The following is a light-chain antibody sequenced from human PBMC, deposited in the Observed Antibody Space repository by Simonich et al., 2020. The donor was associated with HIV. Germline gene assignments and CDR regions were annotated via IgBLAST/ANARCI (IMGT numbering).Light chain of an antibody. J-gene: IGKJ1*01. Sequence: DIVMTQSPDSLAVSLGERATINCKSSRNILYNSNNNTYLAGYQQNPGTPPNLLIYWASTRESGVPDRFSASGSGTDFTLTISSLQAEDVAVYYCQQYYTTPPTFGQGTKVEIK. CDR2: WAS. V-gene: IGKV4-1*01. CDR3: QQYYTTPPT. CDR1: RNILYNSNNNTY.